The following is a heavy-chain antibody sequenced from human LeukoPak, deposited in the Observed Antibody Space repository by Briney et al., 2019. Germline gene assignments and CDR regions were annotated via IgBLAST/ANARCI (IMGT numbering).Heavy chain of an antibody. D-gene: IGHD6-19*01. CDR1: GGSISGYY. Sequence: PSETLSLTCTVSGGSISGYYWSWIRQPPGKGLEWIGYIYYSGSTNYNPSLESRVTISVDTSNNQFSLKLSSVTAADTAVYYCARRETSGWLPDYWGQGTLVTVSS. J-gene: IGHJ4*02. CDR3: ARRETSGWLPDY. CDR2: IYYSGST. V-gene: IGHV4-59*08.